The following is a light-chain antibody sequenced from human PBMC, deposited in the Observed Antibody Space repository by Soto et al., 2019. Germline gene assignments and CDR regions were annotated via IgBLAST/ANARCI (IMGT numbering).Light chain of an antibody. J-gene: IGKJ1*01. CDR2: GAS. CDR3: QHYNNWPPWT. Sequence: ETVMTQSPATLSVSPGERATLSCRASQSVNRNLAWYQQKIGQAPRLLIYGASTRAPGIPARFSGSGSETEFTLTISSLQSEDFAVYYCQHYNNWPPWTFGQGTKVEIK. CDR1: QSVNRN. V-gene: IGKV3-15*01.